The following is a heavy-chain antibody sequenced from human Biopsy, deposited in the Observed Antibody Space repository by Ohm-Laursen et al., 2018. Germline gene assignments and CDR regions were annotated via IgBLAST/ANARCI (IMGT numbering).Heavy chain of an antibody. CDR2: MHHSGPT. CDR3: TRKPNSLYYFDH. CDR1: GDSTSSDYS. Sequence: SQTLSLTCTVPGDSTSSDYSWTWIRQVPGEGLEWIAYMHHSGPTYTYYNPSLKSRVAISVEVSKNQFSLKVSSVTAADTAVYFCTRKPNSLYYFDHWGQGTLVTVSS. V-gene: IGHV4-31*03. D-gene: IGHD1-14*01. J-gene: IGHJ4*02.